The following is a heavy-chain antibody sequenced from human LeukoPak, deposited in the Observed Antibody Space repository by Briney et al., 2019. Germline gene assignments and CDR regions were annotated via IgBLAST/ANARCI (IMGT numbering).Heavy chain of an antibody. CDR2: IYNSGST. V-gene: IGHV4-59*12. D-gene: IGHD5-18*01. J-gene: IGHJ4*02. Sequence: SETLSLTCTVSGGSISSYYWSWVRQPPGKGLEWIGYIYNSGSTNYNPSLKSRVTISVDTSKNQFSLKLSSVTAADTAVYYCAGIDRYSYGQRTFDYWGQGTLVTVSS. CDR3: AGIDRYSYGQRTFDY. CDR1: GGSISSYY.